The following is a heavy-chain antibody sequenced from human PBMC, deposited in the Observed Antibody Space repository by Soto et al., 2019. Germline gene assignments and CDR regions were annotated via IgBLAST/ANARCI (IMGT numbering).Heavy chain of an antibody. CDR1: GDSISSRSYY. J-gene: IGHJ4*02. CDR3: ARSSIKPQVFMYPFDS. CDR2: IYYDGNT. Sequence: SEALSLTCSVSGDSISSRSYYWGWIRQPPGKGLESIANIYYDGNTYYNPSLKGRVTISLDTSKNQFSLRLNSVTAADTAVYYCARSSIKPQVFMYPFDSWSQGTLVTVS. D-gene: IGHD3-3*01. V-gene: IGHV4-39*01.